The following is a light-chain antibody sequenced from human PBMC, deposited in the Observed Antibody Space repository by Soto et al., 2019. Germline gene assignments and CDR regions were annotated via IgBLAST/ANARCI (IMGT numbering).Light chain of an antibody. J-gene: IGKJ1*01. V-gene: IGKV1-17*01. CDR2: AAS. Sequence: DMQMTQSPSSLSASVGDRVTVTCRASQGIRNDLAWYQQKPSKAPERLIYAASSLQSGVPSRFSGSGSGTQSTLTISSLHAEFFATYYCLQYTTYPSTFGQGTKVEIK. CDR1: QGIRND. CDR3: LQYTTYPST.